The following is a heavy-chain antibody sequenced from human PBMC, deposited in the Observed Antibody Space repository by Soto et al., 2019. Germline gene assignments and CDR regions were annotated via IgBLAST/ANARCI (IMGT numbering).Heavy chain of an antibody. Sequence: PGGSLRLSFAASVFTFSIYAMHWVRQAPGKGLEWVAVISYDGSNEYYADSVKGRFTISRDNCKNTLYLQMNSLRAEDTAVYYCARKYCSSTSCYFGFSGYDSKLDYWGQGTQVTVSS. CDR3: ARKYCSSTSCYFGFSGYDSKLDY. J-gene: IGHJ4*02. CDR2: ISYDGSNE. CDR1: VFTFSIYA. D-gene: IGHD2-2*01. V-gene: IGHV3-30-3*01.